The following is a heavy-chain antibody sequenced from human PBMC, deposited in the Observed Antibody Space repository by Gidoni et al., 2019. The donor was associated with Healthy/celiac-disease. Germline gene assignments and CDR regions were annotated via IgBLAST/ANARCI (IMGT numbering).Heavy chain of an antibody. J-gene: IGHJ3*02. CDR1: VLTSCDYY. Sequence: QVQRVEAGGGLAKPGGSLRRPSAASVLTSCDYYMSWNCQAPGKVLALVSYISSSSSYTNYADSVKSRFTISRDNAKNSLYLQMNSLRAENTAVYYCARDQLTIFGVASAASERDGAFDIWGQGTMVTVSS. V-gene: IGHV3-11*06. D-gene: IGHD3-3*01. CDR3: ARDQLTIFGVASAASERDGAFDI. CDR2: ISSSSSYT.